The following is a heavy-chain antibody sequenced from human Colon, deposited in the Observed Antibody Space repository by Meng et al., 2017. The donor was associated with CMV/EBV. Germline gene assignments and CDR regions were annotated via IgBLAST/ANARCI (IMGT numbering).Heavy chain of an antibody. CDR1: GDTFNNYA. D-gene: IGHD1-1*01. CDR3: ATGGAAKSSTTRNPFDY. Sequence: SVQVSCRASGDTFNNYAISWVRQAPGQGLEWVGGIVPIVSRTNYAQKFQGRVAITADKSTSTAYMELSSLRSEDTAVYFCATGGAAKSSTTRNPFDYWGQGTLVTVSS. CDR2: IVPIVSRT. J-gene: IGHJ4*02. V-gene: IGHV1-69*10.